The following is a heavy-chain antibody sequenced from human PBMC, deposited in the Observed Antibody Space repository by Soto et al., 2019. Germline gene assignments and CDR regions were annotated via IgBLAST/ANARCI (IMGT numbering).Heavy chain of an antibody. CDR2: ISGSGGST. CDR3: ARPNIAGLVTNAFDI. J-gene: IGHJ3*02. Sequence: GGSLRLSCAASGFTFSSYAMSWVRQAPGKGLEWVSAISGSGGSTYYADSVKGRFTISRDNSKNTLYLQMNSLRAEDTAVYYCARPNIAGLVTNAFDIWGQGTMVTVSS. V-gene: IGHV3-23*01. CDR1: GFTFSSYA. D-gene: IGHD6-13*01.